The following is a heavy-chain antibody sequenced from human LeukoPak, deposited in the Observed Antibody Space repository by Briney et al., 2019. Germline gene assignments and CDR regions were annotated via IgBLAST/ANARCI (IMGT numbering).Heavy chain of an antibody. D-gene: IGHD3-16*02. Sequence: PGGSLRLSCAASGFTFSSYSMNWVRQAPGKGLEWVSYISSSSTIYYADSVKGRFTISRDNAKNSLYLQMNSLRAEDTAVYYCARAPEAMITFGGVIVYFDYWGQGTLVTVSS. V-gene: IGHV3-48*04. CDR1: GFTFSSYS. CDR2: ISSSSTI. J-gene: IGHJ4*02. CDR3: ARAPEAMITFGGVIVYFDY.